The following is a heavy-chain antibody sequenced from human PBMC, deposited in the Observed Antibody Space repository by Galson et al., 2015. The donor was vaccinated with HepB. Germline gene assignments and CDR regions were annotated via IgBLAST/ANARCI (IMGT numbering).Heavy chain of an antibody. CDR3: AKAYCSGSGCSPFDY. V-gene: IGHV3-30*04. J-gene: IGHJ4*02. CDR1: GFTFSNYA. Sequence: SLRLSCAASGFTFSNYAMNWVRQTPGKGLEWVAVISSDGNNKYYADSEKGRFTISRDNSKNTLYLQMNSLRAEDTAIYYCAKAYCSGSGCSPFDYWGQGTLVTVSS. D-gene: IGHD2-15*01. CDR2: ISSDGNNK.